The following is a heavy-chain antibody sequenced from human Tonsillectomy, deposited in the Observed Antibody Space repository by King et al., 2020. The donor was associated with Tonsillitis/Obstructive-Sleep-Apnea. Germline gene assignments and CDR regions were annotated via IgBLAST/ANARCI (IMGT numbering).Heavy chain of an antibody. V-gene: IGHV4-39*01. CDR1: GDSISSSLYY. CDR2: IYYSGTT. D-gene: IGHD3-10*01. CDR3: VRQSRDRSGGDYFYYIDV. Sequence: QLQESGPGLVKPSETLSLTCTVSGDSISSSLYYWGWIRQPPGKGLEWIATIYYSGTTYYNPSLKSRVTISVATSKNQFSLNLNSVTAADTAVYYCVRQSRDRSGGDYFYYIDVWGKGTMITVSS. J-gene: IGHJ6*03.